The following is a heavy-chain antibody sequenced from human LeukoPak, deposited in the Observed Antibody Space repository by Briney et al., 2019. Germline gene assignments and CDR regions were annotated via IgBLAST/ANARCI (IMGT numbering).Heavy chain of an antibody. Sequence: PGGSLRLSCAASGFTFSNYAMHWVRQAPGKGLEWVALISYDGSNKCYADSVKSRFTISRDNSKNTLYLQMNSLRGEDTAVYYCARGAPRDYDFWSGPFDYWGQGSLVTVSS. D-gene: IGHD3-3*01. V-gene: IGHV3-30-3*01. CDR1: GFTFSNYA. CDR3: ARGAPRDYDFWSGPFDY. CDR2: ISYDGSNK. J-gene: IGHJ4*02.